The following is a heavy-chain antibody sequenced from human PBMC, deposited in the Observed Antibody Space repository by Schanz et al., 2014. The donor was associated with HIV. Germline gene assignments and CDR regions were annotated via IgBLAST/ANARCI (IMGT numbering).Heavy chain of an antibody. CDR1: EFTFSSYG. Sequence: QVQLEESGGGVVQPGRSRRLACAASEFTFSSYGMHWVRQAPGKGLEWVAVIWYDGRNKYYADSVKGRFTISRDNSKNTLYLQMNSLRAEDTAVYYCARAGAHWTSCFDYWGQGTLVTVSS. J-gene: IGHJ4*02. CDR3: ARAGAHWTSCFDY. V-gene: IGHV3-33*01. CDR2: IWYDGRNK. D-gene: IGHD1-1*01.